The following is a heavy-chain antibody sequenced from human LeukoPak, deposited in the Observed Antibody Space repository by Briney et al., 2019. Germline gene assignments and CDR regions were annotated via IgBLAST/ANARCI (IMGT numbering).Heavy chain of an antibody. J-gene: IGHJ1*01. CDR3: ARVAYGDYQYFQH. V-gene: IGHV3-30*14. CDR2: ISYDGINN. Sequence: SGGSLRLSCAASGFTFSSYAMHWVRHRQAPGKGLEWVALISYDGINNYYADSVKGRFTISRDHSKNTLYLQMNSLRVEDTAVYYCARVAYGDYQYFQHWGQGTLVTVSS. CDR1: GFTFSSYA. D-gene: IGHD4-17*01.